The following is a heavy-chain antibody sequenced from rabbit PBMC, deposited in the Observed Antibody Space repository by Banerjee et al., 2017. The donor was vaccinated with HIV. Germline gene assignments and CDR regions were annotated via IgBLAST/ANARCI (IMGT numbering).Heavy chain of an antibody. CDR3: ARDTGTSFSSYGMDL. J-gene: IGHJ6*01. V-gene: IGHV1S45*01. D-gene: IGHD7-1*01. CDR2: IAGSSSGFT. Sequence: QERLVESGGGLVKPEGSLKLSCTASGFSFSNKAVMCWVRQAPGKGLEWISCIAGSSSGFTYSATWATGRFTISKTSSTTVTLQMTSLTVADTATYFCARDTGTSFSSYGMDLWGPGTLVTVS. CDR1: GFSFSNKAV.